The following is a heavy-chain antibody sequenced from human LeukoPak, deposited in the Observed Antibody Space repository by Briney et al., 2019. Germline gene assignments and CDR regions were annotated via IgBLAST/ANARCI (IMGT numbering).Heavy chain of an antibody. Sequence: PGGSLRLSCAASGFTFSSYGMHWGRQAPGKGLEWVAVISYDGSNKYYADSVKGRFTISRDNSKNKLYLQMNSLRAADTAVYYCAKDLIDIVVVPAAMAGIAVASAFDYWGQGTLVTVSS. J-gene: IGHJ4*02. CDR1: GFTFSSYG. CDR3: AKDLIDIVVVPAAMAGIAVASAFDY. D-gene: IGHD2-2*01. V-gene: IGHV3-30*18. CDR2: ISYDGSNK.